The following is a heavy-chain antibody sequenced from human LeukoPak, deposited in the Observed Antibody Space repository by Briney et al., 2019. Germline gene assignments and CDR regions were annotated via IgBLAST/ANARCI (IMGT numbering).Heavy chain of an antibody. J-gene: IGHJ4*02. V-gene: IGHV3-7*01. Sequence: GGPLRLSCAASGFTFSSYWMSWVRQAPGKGLEWVANIKQDGSEKYYVDSVKGRFTISRDNAKNSLYLQMNSLRAEDTAVYYCARDGATHAFDYWGQGTLVTVSS. CDR2: IKQDGSEK. CDR1: GFTFSSYW. CDR3: ARDGATHAFDY. D-gene: IGHD1-26*01.